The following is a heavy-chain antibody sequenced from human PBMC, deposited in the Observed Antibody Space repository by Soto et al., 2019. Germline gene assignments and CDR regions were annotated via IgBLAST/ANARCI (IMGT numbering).Heavy chain of an antibody. CDR3: ARSQGLLPVVYYYYYGMDV. CDR2: IYYSGST. Sequence: SETLSLTCTVSGGSISSGGYYWSWIRQHPGKGLEWIGYIYYSGSTYYNPSLKSRVTISVDTSKNQFSLKLSSVTAADTAVYYCARSQGLLPVVYYYYYGMDVWGQGTTVTVSS. D-gene: IGHD2-15*01. V-gene: IGHV4-31*03. J-gene: IGHJ6*02. CDR1: GGSISSGGYY.